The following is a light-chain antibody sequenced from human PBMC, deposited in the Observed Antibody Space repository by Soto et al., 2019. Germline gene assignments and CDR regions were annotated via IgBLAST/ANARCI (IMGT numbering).Light chain of an antibody. CDR2: EGS. CDR1: SNDAGGYYL. Sequence: QSALTQPASVSGAPGQSITISCSGISNDAGGYYLVSWYQQHPGQAPKLIIYEGSKRPSGVSSRFSGSKSGNTASLTISGLQADDDGDYYCSSYAGGSSMVFGGGTKLTVL. J-gene: IGLJ3*02. CDR3: SSYAGGSSMV. V-gene: IGLV2-23*01.